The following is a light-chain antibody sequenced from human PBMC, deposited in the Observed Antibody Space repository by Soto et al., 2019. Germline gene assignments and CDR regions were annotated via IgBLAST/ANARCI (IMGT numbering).Light chain of an antibody. CDR2: GAS. Sequence: EIVMTQSPATLSVSPRERATLSCRASQSVSSNLAWYQQKRGQAPRILIYGASTRATGIPARFSGSGSGTEFTLTISSLQSEDFAVYYCQQYNNWPPFTFGPGTKVDIK. V-gene: IGKV3-15*01. CDR3: QQYNNWPPFT. J-gene: IGKJ3*01. CDR1: QSVSSN.